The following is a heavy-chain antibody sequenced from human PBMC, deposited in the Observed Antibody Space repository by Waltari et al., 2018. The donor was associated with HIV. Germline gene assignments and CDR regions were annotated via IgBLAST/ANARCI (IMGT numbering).Heavy chain of an antibody. CDR2: IIPIFGTS. J-gene: IGHJ4*02. V-gene: IGHV1-69*06. CDR3: ARGSYYGSAIGVSLDF. D-gene: IGHD3-10*01. CDR1: GGTFSSYP. Sequence: QVQLVQSGAEVKKPGSSVKVSCKASGGTFSSYPISWVRQAPGQGLEWMGGIIPIFGTSNYAQKFQGRVTITADKSTTTAFMELNSLTYEDTAVYYCARGSYYGSAIGVSLDFWGQGTLVTVSS.